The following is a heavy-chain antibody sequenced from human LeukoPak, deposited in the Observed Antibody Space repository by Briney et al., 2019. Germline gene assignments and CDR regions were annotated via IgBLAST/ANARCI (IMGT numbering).Heavy chain of an antibody. CDR3: ARGGKWLYYFDY. CDR2: FFHSGST. D-gene: IGHD6-19*01. Sequence: SETLSLTCTVSGYSISSGYYWGWIRQPPGKGLEWIGSFFHSGSTFYNPSLKSRLSISVDTSKNQFSLKLTSVTAADTAVYYCARGGKWLYYFDYWGQGTLVTVSS. CDR1: GYSISSGYY. J-gene: IGHJ4*02. V-gene: IGHV4-38-2*02.